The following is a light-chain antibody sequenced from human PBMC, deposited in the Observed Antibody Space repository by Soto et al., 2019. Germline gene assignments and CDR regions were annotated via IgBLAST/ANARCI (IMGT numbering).Light chain of an antibody. Sequence: QSVLTQSPSASASLGASVKLTCTLSSGHSSYAIAWHQQQPEKDPRYLMKLNSDGSHSKGDGIPDRFSGSSSGAERYLTISSLQSEDEADYYCQTGGTGILFGGGTKLTV. J-gene: IGLJ2*01. CDR3: QTGGTGIL. V-gene: IGLV4-69*01. CDR1: SGHSSYA. CDR2: LNSDGSH.